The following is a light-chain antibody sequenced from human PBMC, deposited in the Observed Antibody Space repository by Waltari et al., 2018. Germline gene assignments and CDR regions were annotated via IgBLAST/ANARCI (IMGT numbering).Light chain of an antibody. CDR2: VNSDGSH. V-gene: IGLV4-69*01. CDR3: QTGGHGTWV. J-gene: IGLJ3*02. CDR1: SGHSSNI. Sequence: QLVLTQSPSASASLGDSVKLTCTLSSGHSSNIIAWLKQQPTKDPRYLMKVNSDGSHTKGDDIPDRFSGSSSGAERYLTISSLQSEDEADYYCQTGGHGTWVFGGGTKLTVL.